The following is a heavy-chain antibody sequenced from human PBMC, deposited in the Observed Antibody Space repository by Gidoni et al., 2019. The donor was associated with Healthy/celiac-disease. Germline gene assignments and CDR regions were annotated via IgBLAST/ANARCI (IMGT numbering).Heavy chain of an antibody. CDR2: LRSSSMTI. V-gene: IGHV3-48*02. J-gene: IGHJ4*02. D-gene: IGHD2-2*01. Sequence: EGQMVESGGGLVQPGGSLRLSCAVSGFTLSSYSMNWVRQAPGKWLEGFSYLRSSSMTIYYADSVKVRFTSSRDNAKNALYLQMNSLRDEDTALYYCARDPGSSCKAVNYWGQGTLVTVSS. CDR1: GFTLSSYS. CDR3: ARDPGSSCKAVNY.